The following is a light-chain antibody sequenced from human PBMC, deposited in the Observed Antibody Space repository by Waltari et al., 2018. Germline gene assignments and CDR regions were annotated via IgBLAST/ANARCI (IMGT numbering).Light chain of an antibody. CDR3: QQLFSYPVT. V-gene: IGKV1-9*01. J-gene: IGKJ4*01. CDR2: AAS. Sequence: DIQLTQSPSFLSASVGDRVTITCRASQVIGSYLGWYQQKPRKAPKLLIYAASTLQSGVPSRFSGSGSGTEFTLTISSLQPEDFATDYCQQLFSYPVTFGGVTKVEIK. CDR1: QVIGSY.